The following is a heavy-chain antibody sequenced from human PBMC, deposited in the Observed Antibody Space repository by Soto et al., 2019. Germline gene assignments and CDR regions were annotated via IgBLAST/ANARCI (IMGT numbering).Heavy chain of an antibody. CDR3: ARITMVRGVIITHPNDAFDI. Sequence: SETLSLTCTVSGGSISSYYWSWIRQPPGKGLEWIGYIYYSGSTNYNPSLKSRVTISVDTSKNQFSLKLSSVTAAVTAVYYCARITMVRGVIITHPNDAFDIWGQGTMVTVSS. CDR2: IYYSGST. D-gene: IGHD3-10*01. J-gene: IGHJ3*02. CDR1: GGSISSYY. V-gene: IGHV4-59*01.